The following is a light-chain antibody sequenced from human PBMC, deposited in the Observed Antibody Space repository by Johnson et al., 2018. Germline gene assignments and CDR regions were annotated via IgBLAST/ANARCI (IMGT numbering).Light chain of an antibody. Sequence: QSVLTQPPSVSAAPGHKVTISCSGSSSNIGNNYVSWYQQLPGTAPKLLIYENNKRPSGIPDRFSGSKSGTSATLGITGLQTGDEADYYCGTWDSRLSAGNVFGTGTKVTVL. CDR3: GTWDSRLSAGNV. CDR2: ENN. V-gene: IGLV1-51*02. CDR1: SSNIGNNY. J-gene: IGLJ1*01.